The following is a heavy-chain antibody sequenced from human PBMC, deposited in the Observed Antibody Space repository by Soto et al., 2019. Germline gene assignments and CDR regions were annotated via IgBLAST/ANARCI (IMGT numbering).Heavy chain of an antibody. CDR2: IYYSGST. CDR1: GGSISSGGYY. J-gene: IGHJ4*02. V-gene: IGHV4-31*03. Sequence: QVQLQESGPGLVKPSQTLSLTCTVSGGSISSGGYYWSWIRQHPGKGLEWIGYIYYSGSTYYNPSLKGRVTISVDTSKNQFSLKLSSVTAADTAVYYCARDLAYDSSGYYILGYWGQGTLVTVSS. CDR3: ARDLAYDSSGYYILGY. D-gene: IGHD3-22*01.